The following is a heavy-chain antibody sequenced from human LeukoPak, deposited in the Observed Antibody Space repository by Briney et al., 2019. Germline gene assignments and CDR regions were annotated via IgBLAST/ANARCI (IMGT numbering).Heavy chain of an antibody. J-gene: IGHJ6*02. CDR3: ARDPYSSTWSYGMDV. Sequence: PGGSLRLSCAASGFTFRYYAMTWVRQAPGKGLEWVANIKQDGSEEVYVDSVKGRFTISRDNAKNSLFLQMNTLRAEDTAVYYCARDPYSSTWSYGMDVWGQGTTVTVSS. D-gene: IGHD6-6*01. CDR1: GFTFRYYA. CDR2: IKQDGSEE. V-gene: IGHV3-7*05.